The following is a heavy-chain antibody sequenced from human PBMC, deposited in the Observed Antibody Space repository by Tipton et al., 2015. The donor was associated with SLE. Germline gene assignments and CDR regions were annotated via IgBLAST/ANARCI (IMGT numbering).Heavy chain of an antibody. Sequence: TLSLTCAVSGGSISSGGYSWSWIRQPPGKGLEWIGYIYHSGSTYYNPSLKSRVTISVDMSKNQFSLRLTSVAASDTAIYYCARGGLTYGYYYYMDVWGKGTTVTVSS. D-gene: IGHD2-21*02. V-gene: IGHV4-30-2*01. CDR3: ARGGLTYGYYYYMDV. CDR2: IYHSGST. CDR1: GGSISSGGYS. J-gene: IGHJ6*03.